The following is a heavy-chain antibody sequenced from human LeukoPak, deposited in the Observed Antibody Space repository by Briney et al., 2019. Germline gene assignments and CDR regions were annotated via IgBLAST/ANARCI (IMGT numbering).Heavy chain of an antibody. D-gene: IGHD2-15*01. J-gene: IGHJ5*02. CDR2: ISSSSSYI. CDR1: GFTFSSYS. CDR3: ASARAAHNWFDP. V-gene: IGHV3-21*01. Sequence: GGSLRLSCAASGFTFSSYSMNWVRQAPGKGLEWVSSISSSSSYIYYADSVKGRFTISRDNAKNSLYLQMNSLRAEDTAVYYCASARAAHNWFDPWGQGTLVTVSS.